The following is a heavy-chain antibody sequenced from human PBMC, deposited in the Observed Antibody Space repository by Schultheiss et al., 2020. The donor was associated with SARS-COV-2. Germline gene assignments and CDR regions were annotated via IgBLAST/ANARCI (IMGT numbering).Heavy chain of an antibody. Sequence: ASVKVSCKASGGMFSSYAISWVRQAPGQGLEWMGWISAYNGNTNYAQKLQGRVTMTTDTSTSTAYMELSSLRSEDTAVYYCASPDLGGMVYAIEGYYYYYGMDVWGQGTTVTVSS. D-gene: IGHD2-8*01. J-gene: IGHJ6*02. CDR3: ASPDLGGMVYAIEGYYYYYGMDV. V-gene: IGHV1-18*01. CDR1: GGMFSSYA. CDR2: ISAYNGNT.